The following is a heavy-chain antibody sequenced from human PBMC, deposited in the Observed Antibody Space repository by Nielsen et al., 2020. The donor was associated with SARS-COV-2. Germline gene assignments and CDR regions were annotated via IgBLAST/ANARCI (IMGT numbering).Heavy chain of an antibody. D-gene: IGHD4-11*01. CDR3: ARDLTTTVNHYYYYYGMDV. Sequence: SVKVSCKASEGTFKDFGIGWVRQAPGRGLEWMGEIIPMFRSANYAQQFQGRVTITTDESTTTAFMELSRLRSEDTALYYCARDLTTTVNHYYYYYGMDVWGQGTTVTVSS. V-gene: IGHV1-69*05. CDR2: IIPMFRSA. CDR1: EGTFKDFG. J-gene: IGHJ6*02.